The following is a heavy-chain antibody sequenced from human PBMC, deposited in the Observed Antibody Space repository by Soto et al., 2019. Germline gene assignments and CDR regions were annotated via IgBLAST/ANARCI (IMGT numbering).Heavy chain of an antibody. D-gene: IGHD2-2*01. J-gene: IGHJ6*02. CDR2: ISYDGSNK. Sequence: GGSLRLSCAASGFTFSSYAMHWVRQAPGKGLEWVAVISYDGSNKYYADSVKGRFTISRDNSKNTLYLQMNSLRAEDTAVYYCARDRVVPAATLGYYYYGMDVWGQGTKVTVSS. V-gene: IGHV3-30-3*01. CDR1: GFTFSSYA. CDR3: ARDRVVPAATLGYYYYGMDV.